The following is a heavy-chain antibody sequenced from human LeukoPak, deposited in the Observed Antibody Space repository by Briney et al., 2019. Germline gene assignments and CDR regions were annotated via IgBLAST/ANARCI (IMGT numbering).Heavy chain of an antibody. CDR3: AKDKGVVVITSLDY. J-gene: IGHJ4*02. D-gene: IGHD3-22*01. CDR1: GFTFSDYY. CDR2: ISSSGSTI. V-gene: IGHV3-11*01. Sequence: GGSLRLSCAASGFTFSDYYMSWIRQAPGKGLEWVSYISSSGSTIYYADSVKGRFTISRDNAKNTLYPQMNSLRAEDTAVYYCAKDKGVVVITSLDYWGQGTLVTVSS.